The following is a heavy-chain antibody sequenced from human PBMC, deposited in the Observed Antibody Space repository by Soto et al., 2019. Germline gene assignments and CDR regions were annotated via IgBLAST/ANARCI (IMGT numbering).Heavy chain of an antibody. CDR1: GDSISSSTYY. Sequence: QVQLQESGPGLVKPSETLSLTCTVSGDSISSSTYYWGWIRQPPGKGLEWIGSMFYSGNTYYNPSLKSRVTLSIDTSKNQFSLTLNSVTAADTAVYYCVSPEGYYDSSGYTLDYWGQGTLVTVSS. CDR2: MFYSGNT. V-gene: IGHV4-39*01. D-gene: IGHD3-22*01. CDR3: VSPEGYYDSSGYTLDY. J-gene: IGHJ4*02.